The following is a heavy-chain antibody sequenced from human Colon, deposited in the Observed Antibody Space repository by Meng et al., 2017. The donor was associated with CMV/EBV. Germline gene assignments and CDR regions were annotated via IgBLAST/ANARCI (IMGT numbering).Heavy chain of an antibody. CDR3: AKGQKGYYYYGMDV. Sequence: GESLKISCVGSGFTFSSYAMSWVRQAPGKGLEWVSVIGSSGTIARYADSVKGRFAISRDNSTNTVYLQMNSLRGEDTAVYYCAKGQKGYYYYGMDVWGQGTTVTVSS. CDR2: IGSSGTIA. V-gene: IGHV3-23*05. J-gene: IGHJ6*02. CDR1: GFTFSSYA.